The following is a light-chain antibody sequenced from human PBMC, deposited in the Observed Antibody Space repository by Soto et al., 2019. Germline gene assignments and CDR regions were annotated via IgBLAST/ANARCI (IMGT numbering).Light chain of an antibody. CDR2: AAS. Sequence: DIQMTQSPSTLSASVGDRVTITCGASQSIGDSLAWYQQKPGKAPKLLIYAASSLQSGVPSRFSGSGSGTEFTLTISSMQPDDFATYYCQHYNSYSEAFGQGTQVDIK. J-gene: IGKJ1*01. V-gene: IGKV1-5*01. CDR3: QHYNSYSEA. CDR1: QSIGDS.